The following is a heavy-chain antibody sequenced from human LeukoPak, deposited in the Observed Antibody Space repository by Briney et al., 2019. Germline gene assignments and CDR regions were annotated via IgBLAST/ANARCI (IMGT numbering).Heavy chain of an antibody. CDR2: IYYSGST. Sequence: PSETLSLTCTVSGGSISSSSYYWGWIRQPPGKGLEWIVSIYYSGSTYYNPSLKSRVTISVDTSKNQFSLKLSSVTAADTAVYYCARRLEMATITINYFDYWGQGTLVTVSS. J-gene: IGHJ4*02. D-gene: IGHD5-24*01. V-gene: IGHV4-39*01. CDR1: GGSISSSSYY. CDR3: ARRLEMATITINYFDY.